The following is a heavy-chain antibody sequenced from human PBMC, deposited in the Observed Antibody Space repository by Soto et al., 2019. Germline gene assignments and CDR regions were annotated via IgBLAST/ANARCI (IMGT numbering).Heavy chain of an antibody. V-gene: IGHV3-30*18. CDR1: GFTFSSYG. CDR2: ISYDGSNK. Sequence: ESGGGVVQPGRSLRLSCAASGFTFSSYGMHWVRQAPGKGLEWVAVISYDGSNKYYADSVKGRFTISRDNSKNTPDLQMNSLRGEDTAVYYCAKVGPSRGWYFQHRCQGTLVTVSS. D-gene: IGHD6-19*01. J-gene: IGHJ1*01. CDR3: AKVGPSRGWYFQH.